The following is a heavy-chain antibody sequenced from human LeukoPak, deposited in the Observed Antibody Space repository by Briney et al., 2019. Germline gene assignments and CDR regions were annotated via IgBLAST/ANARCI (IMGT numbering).Heavy chain of an antibody. CDR3: AGKSIAAAYLDY. Sequence: GGSLRLSCAASGFTFSDYHMSWIRQAPGKGLEWVSYISSSGSTIYYADSVKGRFTISRDNAKNSLYLQMNSLRAEDTAVYYCAGKSIAAAYLDYWGQGTLVTVSS. J-gene: IGHJ4*02. D-gene: IGHD6-13*01. CDR2: ISSSGSTI. V-gene: IGHV3-11*01. CDR1: GFTFSDYH.